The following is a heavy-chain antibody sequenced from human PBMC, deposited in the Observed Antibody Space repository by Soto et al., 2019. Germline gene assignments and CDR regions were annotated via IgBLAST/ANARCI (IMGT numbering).Heavy chain of an antibody. D-gene: IGHD3-9*01. CDR2: IYHSGST. CDR1: GGSISSGGYS. Sequence: SETLSLNCAVSGGSISSGGYSWSWIRQPPGKGLEWIGYIYHSGSTYYNPSLKSRVTISVDRSKNQFSLELSSLRSEDTAVYYCARGDNLLRYFFWGQGTLVTVSS. J-gene: IGHJ4*02. CDR3: ARGDNLLRYFF. V-gene: IGHV4-30-2*01.